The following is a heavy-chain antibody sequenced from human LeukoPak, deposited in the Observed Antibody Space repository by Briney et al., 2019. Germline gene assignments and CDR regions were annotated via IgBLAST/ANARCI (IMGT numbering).Heavy chain of an antibody. D-gene: IGHD6-19*01. CDR3: VKDLRAVNYYGMDV. CDR2: ISWNGGSI. J-gene: IGHJ6*02. CDR1: GFTFYDYA. Sequence: GRSLRLSCAASGFTFYDYAMHWVPQGPGKGLEWVSGISWNGGSIGYADSVRVRFTISRDNAKNSLYLQMNSMRAEDTAVYYCVKDLRAVNYYGMDVWGQGTTVIVSS. V-gene: IGHV3-9*01.